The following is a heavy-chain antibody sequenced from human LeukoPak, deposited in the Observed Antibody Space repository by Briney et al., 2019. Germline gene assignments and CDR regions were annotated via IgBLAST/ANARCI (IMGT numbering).Heavy chain of an antibody. D-gene: IGHD1-1*01. J-gene: IGHJ4*02. CDR1: GYTFTTYY. CDR2: ISGYNGNT. V-gene: IGHV1-18*04. Sequence: GASVKVSCKASGYTFTTYYMHWVRQAPGQGLEWMGYISGYNGNTNYVQKLRGRLTMTTDTSTSTAYMELRSLRSADTAVYYCARSGPRDNWNDDYWGQGTLVTVSS. CDR3: ARSGPRDNWNDDY.